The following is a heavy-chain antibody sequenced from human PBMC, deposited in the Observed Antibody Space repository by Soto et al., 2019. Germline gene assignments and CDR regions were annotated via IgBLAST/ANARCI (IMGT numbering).Heavy chain of an antibody. Sequence: QVQLVQSGAEVKKPGSSVKVSCKASGGTFSSYAISWVRQAPGQGLEWMGGIIPIFGTANYAQKFQGRVTITADESTSTAYMELSSLRSEDTAVYYCASDLAAAGKYYYYYYGMDVWGQGTTVTVSS. J-gene: IGHJ6*02. CDR2: IIPIFGTA. D-gene: IGHD6-13*01. CDR3: ASDLAAAGKYYYYYYGMDV. V-gene: IGHV1-69*01. CDR1: GGTFSSYA.